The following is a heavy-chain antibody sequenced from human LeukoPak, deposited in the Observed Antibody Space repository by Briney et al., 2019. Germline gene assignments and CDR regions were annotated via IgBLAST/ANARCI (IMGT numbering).Heavy chain of an antibody. V-gene: IGHV3-48*01. CDR3: ARATSTYCGGDCYPYYFDY. Sequence: GGSLRLSCAASGFTFSSYWMSWVRQAPGKGLEWVSYISSSSSTIYYADSVKGRFTISRDNSKNTLYLQMNSLRAEDTAVYYCARATSTYCGGDCYPYYFDYWGQGTLVTVSS. D-gene: IGHD2-21*01. J-gene: IGHJ4*02. CDR2: ISSSSSTI. CDR1: GFTFSSYW.